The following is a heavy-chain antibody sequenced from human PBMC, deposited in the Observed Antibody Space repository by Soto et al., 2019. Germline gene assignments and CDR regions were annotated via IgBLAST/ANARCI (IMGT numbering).Heavy chain of an antibody. CDR3: ARDSPQGWTLYYFDY. D-gene: IGHD6-19*01. V-gene: IGHV3-7*01. J-gene: IGHJ4*02. CDR2: IKLDGSEK. CDR1: GFTFSSYW. Sequence: EVQLVESGGGWVQPGGSLRLSCAASGFTFSSYWMSWVRQAPGNGLEWVANIKLDGSEKYYVDSVKGRFTISRDNAKNSLYLQMNSLRAEDTAVYYCARDSPQGWTLYYFDYWGQGTLVTVSS.